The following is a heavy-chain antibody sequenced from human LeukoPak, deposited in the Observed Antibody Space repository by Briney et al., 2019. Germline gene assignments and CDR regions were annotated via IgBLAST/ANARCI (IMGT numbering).Heavy chain of an antibody. J-gene: IGHJ1*01. CDR1: GGSISSYY. CDR3: ARHDAAYYYDSSGYSAEYFQH. CDR2: IYTSGST. D-gene: IGHD3-22*01. Sequence: SETLSLTCTVSGGSISSYYWSWIRQPPGKGLEWIGYIYTSGSTNYNPSLKSRVTISVDTSKNQFSLKLSSVTAADTAAYYCARHDAAYYYDSSGYSAEYFQHWGQGTLVTVSS. V-gene: IGHV4-4*09.